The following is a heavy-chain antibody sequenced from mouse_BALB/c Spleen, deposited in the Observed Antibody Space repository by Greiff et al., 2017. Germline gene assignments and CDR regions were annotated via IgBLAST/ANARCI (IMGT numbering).Heavy chain of an antibody. CDR3: ARRGDDYTWFAY. CDR2: IDPYYGGT. CDR1: GYSFTGYN. Sequence: EVKLMESGPELEKPGASVKISCKASGYSFTGYNMNWVKQSNGKSLEWIGNIDPYYGGTSYNQKFKGKATLTVDKSSSTAYMQLKSLTSEDSAVYYCARRGDDYTWFAYWGQGTLVTVSA. V-gene: IGHV1-39*01. D-gene: IGHD2-4*01. J-gene: IGHJ3*01.